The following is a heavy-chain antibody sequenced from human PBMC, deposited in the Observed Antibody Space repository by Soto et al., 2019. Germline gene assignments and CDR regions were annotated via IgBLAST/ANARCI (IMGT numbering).Heavy chain of an antibody. J-gene: IGHJ4*02. Sequence: EVQLVESGGGLVKPGGSLRLSCAASGFTFRTYSMNWVRQAPGKGLEWVSYISGSSDYIYYADSVKGRFTISRDNAKNSLYLQVNSLRAEDTAVYFCARKEQWLLNCFDFWGQGTLVTVSS. CDR2: ISGSSDYI. CDR1: GFTFRTYS. D-gene: IGHD6-19*01. V-gene: IGHV3-21*01. CDR3: ARKEQWLLNCFDF.